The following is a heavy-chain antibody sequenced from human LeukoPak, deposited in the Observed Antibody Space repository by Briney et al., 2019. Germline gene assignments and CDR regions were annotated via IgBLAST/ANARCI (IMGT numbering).Heavy chain of an antibody. Sequence: PSETLSLTCSVSGGSINTYYWSWLRQPPGKGLEWIVYIYYSGSTNYNPSLKSRVTMSVDTSKNQISLNLTSVDAADTAVYYCAGYTSGRFFFDFWGQGALVTVSS. CDR2: IYYSGST. CDR3: AGYTSGRFFFDF. V-gene: IGHV4-59*01. J-gene: IGHJ4*02. D-gene: IGHD3-10*01. CDR1: GGSINTYY.